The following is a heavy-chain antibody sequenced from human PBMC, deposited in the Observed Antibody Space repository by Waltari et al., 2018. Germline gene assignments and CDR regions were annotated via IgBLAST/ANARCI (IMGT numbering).Heavy chain of an antibody. J-gene: IGHJ4*02. D-gene: IGHD6-19*01. CDR1: GFTFSSYA. CDR3: AKPSQFSSPARGHYYFDY. Sequence: EVQLLESGGGLVQPGGSLRLSCAASGFTFSSYAMSWVRQAPGQGLEWVSAISGSCGSTYDADSVKGRFTISRDNSKNTLYLQMNSLRAEDTAVYYCAKPSQFSSPARGHYYFDYWGQGTLVTVSS. V-gene: IGHV3-23*01. CDR2: ISGSCGST.